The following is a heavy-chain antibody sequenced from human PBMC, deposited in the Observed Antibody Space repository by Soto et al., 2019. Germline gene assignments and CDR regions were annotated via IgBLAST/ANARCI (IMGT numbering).Heavy chain of an antibody. V-gene: IGHV4-30-4*01. J-gene: IGHJ4*02. D-gene: IGHD3-22*01. CDR1: GGSISSGDYY. CDR2: IYYSGST. Sequence: SETLSLTCTVSGGSISSGDYYWSWIRQPPGTGLEWIGYIYYSGSTYYNPSLESRVTISVDTSKKQFSLKLSSVTAAYTAVYYCARADSSGYSYFDYWGQGSLVTVSS. CDR3: ARADSSGYSYFDY.